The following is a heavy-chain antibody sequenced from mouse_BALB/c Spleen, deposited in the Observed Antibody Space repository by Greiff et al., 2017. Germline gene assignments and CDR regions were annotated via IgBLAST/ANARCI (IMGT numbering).Heavy chain of an antibody. CDR1: GYSITSGYY. J-gene: IGHJ2*01. CDR2: ISYDGSN. D-gene: IGHD2-14*01. CDR3: ARVAGRYDLDY. Sequence: VQLQQSGPGLVKPSQSLSLTCSVTGYSITSGYYWNWIRQFPGNKLEWMGYISYDGSNNYNPSLKNRISITRDTSKNQFFLKLNSVTTEDTATYYCARVAGRYDLDYWGQGTTLTVSS. V-gene: IGHV3-6*02.